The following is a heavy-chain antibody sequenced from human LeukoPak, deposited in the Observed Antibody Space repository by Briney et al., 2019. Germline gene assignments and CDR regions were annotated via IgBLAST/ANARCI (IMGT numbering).Heavy chain of an antibody. CDR2: ISDSGST. CDR3: ARRRVGDLTVGSDTWFDP. CDR1: GGSITNYN. J-gene: IGHJ5*02. V-gene: IGHV4-59*08. D-gene: IGHD2-15*01. Sequence: SETLSFTCTVSGGSITNYNWNWIRQPPGKGLEWIGYISDSGSTNYNPSLQSRVTISVDTSKNQFSLKLSSVTASDTAVYYCARRRVGDLTVGSDTWFDPWGQGALVTVSS.